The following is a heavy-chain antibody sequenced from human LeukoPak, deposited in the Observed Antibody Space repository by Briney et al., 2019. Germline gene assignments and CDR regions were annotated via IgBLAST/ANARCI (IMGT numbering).Heavy chain of an antibody. CDR3: ARARYYDRGGWFDP. CDR1: GGSISSYY. V-gene: IGHV4-4*09. D-gene: IGHD3-9*01. J-gene: IGHJ5*02. CDR2: IYTSGST. Sequence: SETLSLTCTVSGGSISSYYWSWIRQPPGKGLEWIGYIYTSGSTNYNPSLKSRVTISVDTSKNQFSLKLSSVTAADTAVYYCARARYYDRGGWFDPWGQGTLVTVSS.